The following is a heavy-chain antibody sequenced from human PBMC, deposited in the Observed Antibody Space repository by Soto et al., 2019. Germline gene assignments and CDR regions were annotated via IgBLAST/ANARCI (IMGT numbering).Heavy chain of an antibody. Sequence: SETLSLTCSVSGAALNSGNYYWSWICQAPGKGLEWIGHIYVTGAVDYNPSLRDRITISQDTSERQFSLNLRLVTAADTAVYYCARLRIATNNYKWFDPWGQGTLVTVSS. CDR3: ARLRIATNNYKWFDP. V-gene: IGHV4-31*03. J-gene: IGHJ5*02. CDR1: GAALNSGNYY. CDR2: IYVTGAV. D-gene: IGHD2-21*01.